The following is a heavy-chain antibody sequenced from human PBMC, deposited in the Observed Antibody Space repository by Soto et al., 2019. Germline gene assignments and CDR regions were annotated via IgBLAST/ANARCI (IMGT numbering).Heavy chain of an antibody. CDR2: ISASGDNA. J-gene: IGHJ4*02. Sequence: GGSLRLSCSASGFIFSSYAMSWVRQAPGKGLEWVSAISASGDNAYYADSVKGRFTISRDRSLSLTSVTAADTAVYLCAKVVSGGHLDYWGQGTLVTVSS. CDR1: GFIFSSYA. V-gene: IGHV3-23*01. CDR3: AKVVSGGHLDY. D-gene: IGHD6-25*01.